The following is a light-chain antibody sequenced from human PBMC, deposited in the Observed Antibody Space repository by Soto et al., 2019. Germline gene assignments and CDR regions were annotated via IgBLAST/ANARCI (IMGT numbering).Light chain of an antibody. CDR1: SSDVGSYNL. Sequence: QSALTQPASVSGSPGQSITISCTGTSSDVGSYNLVSWYQQHPGKAPKLMIYEGSKRPSGVSNRFSGSKSGNTASLTISGLQAADEADYYCCSYAGTGIPYVFGTGTKVTVL. CDR3: CSYAGTGIPYV. CDR2: EGS. J-gene: IGLJ1*01. V-gene: IGLV2-23*01.